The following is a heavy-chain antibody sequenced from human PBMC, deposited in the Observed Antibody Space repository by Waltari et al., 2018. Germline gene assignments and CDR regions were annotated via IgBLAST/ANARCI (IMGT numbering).Heavy chain of an antibody. Sequence: QVQLVQSGAEVKKPGASVKVSCKASGYTFTSYGISWVRQAPGQGLEWMGWSSADNGNTTNAQKLQGRVTMTTDTSTSTAYMELRSLRSDDTAVYYCARDYADYGDYDLLFDYWGQGTLVTVSS. CDR1: GYTFTSYG. CDR2: SSADNGNT. D-gene: IGHD4-17*01. J-gene: IGHJ4*02. V-gene: IGHV1-18*01. CDR3: ARDYADYGDYDLLFDY.